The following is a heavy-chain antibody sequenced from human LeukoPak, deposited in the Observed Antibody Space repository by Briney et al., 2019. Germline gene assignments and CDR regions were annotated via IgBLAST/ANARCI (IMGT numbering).Heavy chain of an antibody. CDR1: GGSVNNHY. J-gene: IGHJ6*03. V-gene: IGHV4-4*09. Sequence: PSETLSLTCIVSGGSVNNHYWSWIRQPPGMGLEWIGYIYTSGSTNYNPSLKSRVTISVDTSKNQFSLKLSSVTAADTAIYYCARHGYSGYEPLPYHHYYMDVWGKGTTVTISS. D-gene: IGHD5-12*01. CDR3: ARHGYSGYEPLPYHHYYMDV. CDR2: IYTSGST.